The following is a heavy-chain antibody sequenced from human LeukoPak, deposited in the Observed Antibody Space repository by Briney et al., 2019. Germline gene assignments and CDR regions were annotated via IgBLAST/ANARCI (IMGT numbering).Heavy chain of an antibody. V-gene: IGHV1-8*01. J-gene: IGHJ4*02. CDR2: MNPNSGNT. CDR1: GYAFTSYD. Sequence: ASVKVSCKASGYAFTSYDINWVRQATGQGLEWMGYMNPNSGNTGSAQKFRDRISITRNTSISTAYMELSSLTSEDTGVYYCTRETSSRYFDFWGQGTLVTVSS. CDR3: TRETSSRYFDF.